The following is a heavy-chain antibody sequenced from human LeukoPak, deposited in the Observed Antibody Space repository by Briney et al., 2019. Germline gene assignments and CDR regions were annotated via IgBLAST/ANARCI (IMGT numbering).Heavy chain of an antibody. D-gene: IGHD1-26*01. CDR1: GFTVSSNY. CDR3: ARDFPHNEGVGSSY. V-gene: IGHV3-53*01. CDR2: IYSGGST. J-gene: IGHJ4*02. Sequence: GRSLRLSCAASGFTVSSNYMSWVRQAPGKGLEWVSVIYSGGSTYYADSVKGRFTISRDNSKNTLYLQMNSLRGEDTAVYYCARDFPHNEGVGSSYWGQGTLVTVSS.